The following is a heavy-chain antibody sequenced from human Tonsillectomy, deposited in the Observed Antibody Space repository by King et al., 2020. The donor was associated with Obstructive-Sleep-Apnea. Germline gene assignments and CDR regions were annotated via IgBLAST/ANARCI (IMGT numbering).Heavy chain of an antibody. J-gene: IGHJ5*02. CDR3: ARGEDSSSWADGSDNWFDP. D-gene: IGHD6-13*01. Sequence: VQLQESGPGLVKPSQTLSLTCTVSGGSISSGGYYWSWIRQHPGKGLEWIGYIYYSGSTYYNPSLKSRVTISVDTSKNQFSLKLSPVTAADTAVYYCARGEDSSSWADGSDNWFDPWGQGTLVTVSS. CDR2: IYYSGST. V-gene: IGHV4-31*03. CDR1: GGSISSGGYY.